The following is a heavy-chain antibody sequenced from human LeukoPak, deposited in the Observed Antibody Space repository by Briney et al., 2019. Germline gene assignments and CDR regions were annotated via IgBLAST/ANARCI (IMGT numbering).Heavy chain of an antibody. CDR3: TRTLSCGGDCYHWDY. V-gene: IGHV3-73*01. CDR2: IRSKGNNYAT. D-gene: IGHD2-21*02. CDR1: GFSFSDSA. Sequence: PGGSLRLSCAASGFSFSDSAMHWVRQASGRGLEWVGHIRSKGNNYATSYAASMRGGFTISGDDSKNTAFLHMNSLKTEDTAMYYCTRTLSCGGDCYHWDYWGQGTLVTASS. J-gene: IGHJ4*02.